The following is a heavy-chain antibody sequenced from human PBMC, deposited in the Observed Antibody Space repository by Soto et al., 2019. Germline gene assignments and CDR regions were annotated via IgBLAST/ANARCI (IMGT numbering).Heavy chain of an antibody. Sequence: GGPLRLSCAASGFTFAGYAMNWVRQAPGKGLEWVSGVSGDGDRTDYADSVKGRFTISRDNSKNTLYLQMNSLRAEDTAVYYCAKGSYFSGWTPSFDSWGQGTLVTVSS. V-gene: IGHV3-23*01. J-gene: IGHJ4*02. CDR1: GFTFAGYA. CDR2: VSGDGDRT. D-gene: IGHD6-19*01. CDR3: AKGSYFSGWTPSFDS.